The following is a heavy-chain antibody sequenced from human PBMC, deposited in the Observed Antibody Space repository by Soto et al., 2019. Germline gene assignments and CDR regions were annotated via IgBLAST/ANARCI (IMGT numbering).Heavy chain of an antibody. J-gene: IGHJ6*02. D-gene: IGHD6-19*01. V-gene: IGHV3-30-3*01. CDR2: ISYDGSNK. CDR1: GFTFSSYA. Sequence: QVQLVESGGGVVQPGRSLRLSCAASGFTFSSYAMHWFRQAPGKGLEWVAVISYDGSNKYYADSVKGRFTISRDNSKNTLYLQMNSLRAEDTAVHYCARDLPVAGIFYYYGMDVWGQGTTVTVSS. CDR3: ARDLPVAGIFYYYGMDV.